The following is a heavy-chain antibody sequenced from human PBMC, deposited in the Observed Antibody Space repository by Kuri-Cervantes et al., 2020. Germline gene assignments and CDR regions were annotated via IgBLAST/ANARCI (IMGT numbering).Heavy chain of an antibody. CDR2: ISYDGSNK. J-gene: IGHJ4*02. CDR3: AKDGGAVAGPFDY. D-gene: IGHD6-19*01. Sequence: GESLKISCAASGFTFSSYWMSWVRQAPGKGLEWVAVISYDGSNKYYADSVKGRFTISRDNSKNTLYLQMNSLRAEDTAVYYCAKDGGAVAGPFDYWGQGTLVTVSS. CDR1: GFTFSSYW. V-gene: IGHV3-30*18.